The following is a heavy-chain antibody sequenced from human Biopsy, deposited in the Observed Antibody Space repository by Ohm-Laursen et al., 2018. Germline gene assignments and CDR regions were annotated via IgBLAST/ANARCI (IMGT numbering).Heavy chain of an antibody. CDR2: ISETSSHI. D-gene: IGHD2-21*01. CDR3: ARSLWPEDY. CDR1: GFSVSSYD. Sequence: SLRLSCSASGFSVSSYDMNWVRQAPGKGLEWISYISETSSHIYDADSVRGRFTVARDIAKNSLYLQLNSLRVEDTAVYYCARSLWPEDYWGQGTLVTVSS. J-gene: IGHJ4*02. V-gene: IGHV3-21*01.